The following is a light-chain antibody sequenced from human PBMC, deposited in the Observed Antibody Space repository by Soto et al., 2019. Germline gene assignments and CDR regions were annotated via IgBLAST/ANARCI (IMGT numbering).Light chain of an antibody. V-gene: IGKV3-20*01. CDR3: QQYGSSPWT. J-gene: IGKJ1*01. CDR2: GAS. Sequence: EVGLTQSPGTLSLSPWERATLSCRASQSVSSSYLAWYQQKPGQAPRLLIYGASSRATGIPDRFSGSGSGTDFTLTISRLEPEDFAVYYCQQYGSSPWTFGQGTKVDI. CDR1: QSVSSSY.